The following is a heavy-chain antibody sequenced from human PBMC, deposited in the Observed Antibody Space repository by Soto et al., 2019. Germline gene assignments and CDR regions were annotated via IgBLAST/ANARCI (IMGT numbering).Heavy chain of an antibody. Sequence: QVQLVQSGAEVKKPGASVKVSCKASGYTFTSYAMHWVRQAPGQRLEWMGWINAGNGNTKYSQKIQGRVTITRDTSASTAYMELSSLRSEDTAVYDCASSFTVPAAICYWCQGTLVTVSS. CDR2: INAGNGNT. V-gene: IGHV1-3*01. CDR3: ASSFTVPAAICY. CDR1: GYTFTSYA. D-gene: IGHD2-2*02. J-gene: IGHJ4*02.